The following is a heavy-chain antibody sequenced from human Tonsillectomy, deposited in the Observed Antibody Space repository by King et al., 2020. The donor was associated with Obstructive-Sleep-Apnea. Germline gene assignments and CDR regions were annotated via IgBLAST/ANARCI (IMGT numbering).Heavy chain of an antibody. J-gene: IGHJ6*02. V-gene: IGHV3-15*01. CDR1: GLTFSDAW. CDR3: SHLRDYHYRMDF. CDR2: IISKRGGGTV. Sequence: EWQLVQSGGGLVKPGGSLRLSCAVSGLTFSDAWLNWVRQAPGKGLEWVGRIISKRGGGTVDYAAPVKGRFTISRDDSKNTLYLEMNSLKIEDTAIYYCSHLRDYHYRMDFWGQGTTVTVSS.